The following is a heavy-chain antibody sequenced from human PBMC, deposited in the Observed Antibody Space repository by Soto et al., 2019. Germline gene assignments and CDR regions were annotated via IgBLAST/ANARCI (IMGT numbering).Heavy chain of an antibody. J-gene: IGHJ4*02. CDR1: GGTFRPYP. V-gene: IGHV1-69*04. Sequence: QVHLVQSGAEVKKPGSSVKVSCKASGGTFRPYPINWVRQATGQGLEWMGRIIPFRGVTNHAQKFQDRVTINADKSTSTAYLEFRSLRSEDTAAYYCTRDWDSIGSTCDFGGHWGQGTLVTFAS. CDR3: TRDWDSIGSTCDFGGH. D-gene: IGHD3-10*01. CDR2: IIPFRGVT.